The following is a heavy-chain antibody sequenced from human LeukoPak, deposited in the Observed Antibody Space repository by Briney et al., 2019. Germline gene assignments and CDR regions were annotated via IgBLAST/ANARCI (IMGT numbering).Heavy chain of an antibody. Sequence: SGPALVKPSQTLTLTCTFSGFSLSTSGMCVSWIRQPQGKALEWLARIDWDDDKYYITSLKTSLTIPKDTSKNQVVLTLTNMDPVDTATYYCERTLHPHCSSASCPTYYYGMDVWGQGTTVTVSS. D-gene: IGHD2-2*01. CDR1: GFSLSTSGMC. V-gene: IGHV2-70*11. J-gene: IGHJ6*02. CDR2: IDWDDDK. CDR3: ERTLHPHCSSASCPTYYYGMDV.